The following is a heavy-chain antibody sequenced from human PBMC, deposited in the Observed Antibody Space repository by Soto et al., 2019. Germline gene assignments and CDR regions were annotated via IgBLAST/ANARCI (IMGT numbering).Heavy chain of an antibody. V-gene: IGHV1-69*08. CDR3: AREFTCVAAAGNYDY. CDR1: GGTFSSYT. CDR2: IIPILGIA. J-gene: IGHJ4*02. Sequence: QVQLVQSGAEVKKPGSSVKVSCKASGGTFSSYTISWVRQAPGQGLEWMGRIIPILGIANYAQKFQGRVTITADKSTSTAYMELSSLRSEDTAVYYCAREFTCVAAAGNYDYWGQGTLVTVSS. D-gene: IGHD6-13*01.